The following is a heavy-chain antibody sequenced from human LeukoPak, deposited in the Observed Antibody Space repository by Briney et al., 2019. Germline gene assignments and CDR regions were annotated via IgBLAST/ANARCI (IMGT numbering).Heavy chain of an antibody. V-gene: IGHV4-34*01. CDR1: GESFNDYY. D-gene: IGHD6-13*01. J-gene: IGHJ6*02. CDR2: IRHSGST. CDR3: ARRGSWSYYYAMDV. Sequence: SESLSLTCDVSGESFNDYYRSWIRKPPGKGLEWIGEIRHSGSTNYNPSLKSRVTMSVDTSKNQFSLKLSSVTAADTAVYYCARRGSWSYYYAMDVWGQGTTVAVSS.